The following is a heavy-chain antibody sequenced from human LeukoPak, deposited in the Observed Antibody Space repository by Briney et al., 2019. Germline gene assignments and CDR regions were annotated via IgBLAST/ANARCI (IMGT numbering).Heavy chain of an antibody. CDR3: ARDRITIFGVVIGFDY. D-gene: IGHD3-3*01. J-gene: IGHJ4*02. CDR1: GGSISSYY. Sequence: SETLSLTCTVSGGSISSYYWSWIRQPPGKGLEWIGYIYYSGSTNYNPSLKSRVTISVDTSKNQFSLKLSSVTAADTAVYYCARDRITIFGVVIGFDYWGQGTLVTVSS. CDR2: IYYSGST. V-gene: IGHV4-59*12.